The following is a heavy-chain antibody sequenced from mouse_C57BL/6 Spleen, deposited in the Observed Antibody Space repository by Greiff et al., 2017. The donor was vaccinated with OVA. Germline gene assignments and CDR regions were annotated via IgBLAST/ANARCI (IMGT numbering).Heavy chain of an antibody. CDR3: ARSGGYPHFDY. CDR2: IDPEDGET. CDR1: GFNIKDYY. D-gene: IGHD1-1*02. Sequence: EVQLQQSGAELVKPGASVKLSCTASGFNIKDYYMHWVKQRTEQGLEWIGRIDPEDGETKYAPNFQGKATITAATSSNTAYLQLSSLTSEDTAVDYCARSGGYPHFDYWGQGTTLTVSS. V-gene: IGHV14-2*01. J-gene: IGHJ2*01.